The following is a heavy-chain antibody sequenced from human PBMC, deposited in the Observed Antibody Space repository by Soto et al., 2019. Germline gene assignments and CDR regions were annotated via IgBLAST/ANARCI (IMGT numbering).Heavy chain of an antibody. V-gene: IGHV3-30*03. CDR3: ASLGSGWYVDY. J-gene: IGHJ4*02. CDR1: GFTFSSYG. Sequence: GGSLRLSCVASGFTFSSYGMHWVRQAPGKGLEWVAVISYDGSNKYYADSVKGRFTISRDNSKNTLYLQMNSLRAEDTAVYYCASLGSGWYVDYWGQGTLVTVSS. D-gene: IGHD6-19*01. CDR2: ISYDGSNK.